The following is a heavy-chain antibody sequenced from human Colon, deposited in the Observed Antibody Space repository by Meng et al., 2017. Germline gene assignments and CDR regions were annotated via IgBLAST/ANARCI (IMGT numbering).Heavy chain of an antibody. D-gene: IGHD3-10*01. CDR3: ARDFRDEYGSGTYYDY. V-gene: IGHV4-59*11. CDR1: GGSINIHY. CDR2: IYYTGFT. J-gene: IGHJ4*02. Sequence: SETLSLTCTVSGGSINIHYWSWFRQPPGKGLEWIGHIYYTGFTNYNPSLKSRLTISMDTSKGQFSLNLSSVTAADTAVYYCARDFRDEYGSGTYYDYWGQGTLVTVSS.